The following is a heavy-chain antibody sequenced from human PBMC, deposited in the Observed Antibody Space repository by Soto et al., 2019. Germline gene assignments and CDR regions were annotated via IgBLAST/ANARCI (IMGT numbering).Heavy chain of an antibody. J-gene: IGHJ4*02. CDR1: GGTFSSYA. V-gene: IGHV1-69*13. Sequence: SVKVSCKASGGTFSSYAISWVRQAPGQGLEWMGGIIPIFGTANYAQKFQGRVTITADESTSTAYMELSSLRSEDTAVYYCARVGFEYSSSSDYFDYWGQGTLVTVSS. CDR2: IIPIFGTA. CDR3: ARVGFEYSSSSDYFDY. D-gene: IGHD6-6*01.